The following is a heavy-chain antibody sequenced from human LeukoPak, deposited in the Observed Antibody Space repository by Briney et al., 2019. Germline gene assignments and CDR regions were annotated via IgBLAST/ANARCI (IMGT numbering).Heavy chain of an antibody. V-gene: IGHV1-2*02. Sequence: ASVKVSCKASGYTFTGYYMHWVRQAPGQGLEWMGWINPNSGGTNYAQKFQGRVTMTRDTSISTACMELSRLRSDDTAVYYCARQPTTVTTRDAFDIWGQGTMVTVSS. D-gene: IGHD4-17*01. J-gene: IGHJ3*02. CDR2: INPNSGGT. CDR3: ARQPTTVTTRDAFDI. CDR1: GYTFTGYY.